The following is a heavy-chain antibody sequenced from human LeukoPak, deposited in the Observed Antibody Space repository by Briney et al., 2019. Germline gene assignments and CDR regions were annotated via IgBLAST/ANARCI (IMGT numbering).Heavy chain of an antibody. Sequence: SETLSLTCAVYGGSFSGYYWSWIRQPPGKGLEWIGEINHSGSTNYNPSLKSRVTISVDTSKNQFSLKLSSVTAADTAVYYCASIAVAGTPSSDYWGQEPWSPSPQ. J-gene: IGHJ4*01. CDR2: INHSGST. CDR3: ASIAVAGTPSSDY. D-gene: IGHD6-19*01. CDR1: GGSFSGYY. V-gene: IGHV4-34*01.